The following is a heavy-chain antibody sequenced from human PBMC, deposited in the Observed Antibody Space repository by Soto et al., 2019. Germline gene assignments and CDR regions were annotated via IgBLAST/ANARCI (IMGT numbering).Heavy chain of an antibody. D-gene: IGHD2-8*01. Sequence: LRLSCAASGFTFSSYAMTWVRQAPGKGLEWVSSISGSSGGSTNYANSVKGRFTISRDNSKNTLYLRMNSLRPEDTAIYYCARSPMVYVIHLDYWGQGALVTVSS. J-gene: IGHJ4*02. V-gene: IGHV3-23*01. CDR2: ISGSSGGST. CDR1: GFTFSSYA. CDR3: ARSPMVYVIHLDY.